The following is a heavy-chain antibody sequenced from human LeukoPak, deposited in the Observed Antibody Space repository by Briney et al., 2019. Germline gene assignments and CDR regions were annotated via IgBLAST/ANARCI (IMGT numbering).Heavy chain of an antibody. J-gene: IGHJ4*02. Sequence: GGSLRLSCAASGFTVSSNYMSWVRQAPGKGLEWVSVIYSGGSTYYADSVKGRFTISRDNSKNTLYLQMNSLRAEDTAVYYCASQQWLYYFDYWGQGTLVTVSS. CDR3: ASQQWLYYFDY. D-gene: IGHD6-19*01. CDR2: IYSGGST. V-gene: IGHV3-53*01. CDR1: GFTVSSNY.